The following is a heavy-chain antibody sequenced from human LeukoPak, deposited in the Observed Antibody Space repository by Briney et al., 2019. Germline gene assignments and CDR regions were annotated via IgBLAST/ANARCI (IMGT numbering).Heavy chain of an antibody. J-gene: IGHJ5*02. CDR3: ARPHYYDSSGYYYRKSDNWFDP. D-gene: IGHD3-22*01. CDR1: GGTFSSYA. CDR2: IIPIFGSA. V-gene: IGHV1-69*13. Sequence: SVKVSCKASGGTFSSYAISWVRQAPGQGLEWMGGIIPIFGSANYAQKFQGRVTITADESTSTAYMELSSLRSEDTAVYYCARPHYYDSSGYYYRKSDNWFDPWGQGTLVTVSS.